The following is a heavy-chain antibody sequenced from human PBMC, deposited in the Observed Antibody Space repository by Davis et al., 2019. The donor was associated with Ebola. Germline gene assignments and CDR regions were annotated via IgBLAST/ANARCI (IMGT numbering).Heavy chain of an antibody. Sequence: GESLKISCAASGFTLSGHWMYWVRQVPGKGLVWVSSIETDGSKTKYADSVKGRFTISRDNAKNTLYLQMSSLRAEDTAVYYCARGSDSGSYSPINWGQGTLVTVSS. V-gene: IGHV3-74*01. CDR1: GFTLSGHW. CDR3: ARGSDSGSYSPIN. J-gene: IGHJ4*02. CDR2: IETDGSKT. D-gene: IGHD3-10*01.